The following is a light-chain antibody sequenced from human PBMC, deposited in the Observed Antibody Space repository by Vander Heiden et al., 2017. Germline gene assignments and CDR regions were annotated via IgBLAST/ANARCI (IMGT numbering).Light chain of an antibody. CDR2: QAS. Sequence: DIQMTQSPSTLSASVGDRVTIARRASQSINNYLAWYQVKPGKAPKLLIYQASILESGVPSRFSGSRPGKEFTRTIISLQPEDFASFYCQQDKSSWTFGQGTKVDIK. CDR3: QQDKSSWT. V-gene: IGKV1-5*03. J-gene: IGKJ1*01. CDR1: QSINNY.